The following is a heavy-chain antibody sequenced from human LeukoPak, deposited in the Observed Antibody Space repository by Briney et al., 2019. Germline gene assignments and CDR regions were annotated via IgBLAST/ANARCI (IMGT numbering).Heavy chain of an antibody. J-gene: IGHJ4*02. CDR3: AVTGGSGSYYLFDY. D-gene: IGHD3-10*01. Sequence: SGESLKISCKGFGFKFTNYFIGWVRQMPGKGLEWVGIIYPTNSDTRYSPSFQGQVTISADKSISTAYLQWSSLKASDTAMYYCAVTGGSGSYYLFDYWGQGTLVTVSS. CDR2: IYPTNSDT. V-gene: IGHV5-51*01. CDR1: GFKFTNYF.